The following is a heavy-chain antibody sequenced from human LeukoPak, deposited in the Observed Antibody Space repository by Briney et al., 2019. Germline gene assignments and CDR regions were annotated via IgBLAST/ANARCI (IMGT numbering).Heavy chain of an antibody. CDR1: GASISSYS. J-gene: IGHJ3*02. Sequence: SETLSLTCTVSGASISSYSWSWIRQPAGKTLEWIGRIYSSGSTNYNPSLKSRVTMSADTSKNHFSLKLSSVTAADTAVYYCARDPAPDAFDILGQGTMVTVSS. CDR3: ARDPAPDAFDI. CDR2: IYSSGST. V-gene: IGHV4-4*07.